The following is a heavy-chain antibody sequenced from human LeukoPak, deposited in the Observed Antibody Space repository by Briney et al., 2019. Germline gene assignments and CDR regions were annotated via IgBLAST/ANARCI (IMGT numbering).Heavy chain of an antibody. J-gene: IGHJ5*02. D-gene: IGHD5-18*01. CDR1: GGTFSSYA. CDR3: ARGGYGDWFDP. V-gene: IGHV1-69*05. CDR2: IIPIFGTA. Sequence: SVKVSCKASGGTFSSYAISWVRQAPGQGLEWMGRIIPIFGTADYAQKFQGRVTITTDEYTSTAYMELSSLRSEDTAVYYCARGGYGDWFDPWGQGTLVTVSS.